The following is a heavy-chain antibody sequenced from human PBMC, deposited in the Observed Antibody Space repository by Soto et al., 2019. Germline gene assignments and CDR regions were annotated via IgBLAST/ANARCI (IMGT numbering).Heavy chain of an antibody. CDR3: AKDLGAPDAFDI. V-gene: IGHV3-23*01. CDR2: ISGSGGST. D-gene: IGHD3-16*01. J-gene: IGHJ3*02. CDR1: GLTFSSYA. Sequence: GGSLRLSCAASGLTFSSYAMSWVRQAPGKGLEWVSAISGSGGSTYYADSVKGRFTISRDNSKNTLYLQMNSLRAEDTAVYYCAKDLGAPDAFDIWGQGTMVTVSS.